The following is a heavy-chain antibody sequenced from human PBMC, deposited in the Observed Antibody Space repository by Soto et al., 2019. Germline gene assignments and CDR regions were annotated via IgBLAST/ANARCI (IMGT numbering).Heavy chain of an antibody. CDR2: FYYTGGT. V-gene: IGHV4-39*01. J-gene: IGHJ4*02. D-gene: IGHD3-3*01. CDR1: GASISSSRSY. CDR3: ASPRQGNYDFLSGYYALDY. Sequence: SETLSLTCIVSGASISSSRSYWGWVRQPPGKGLEWIVSFYYTGGTYSTYYNPSLKSRVTISVDTSKSQFSLNLRSVTAADTAVYYCASPRQGNYDFLSGYYALDYWGKGTLVTVSS.